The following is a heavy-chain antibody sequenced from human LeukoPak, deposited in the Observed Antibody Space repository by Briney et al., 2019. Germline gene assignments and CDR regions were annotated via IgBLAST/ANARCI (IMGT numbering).Heavy chain of an antibody. CDR1: GFTFSSYA. CDR2: ISGSGGST. Sequence: PGGSLRLSCAASGFTFSSYATSWVRQAPGKGLEWVSAISGSGGSTYYADSVKGRFTISRDNSKNTLYLQMNRLRAEDTAVYSCAKGYSYGLYNWFDPWGQGTLVTVSS. D-gene: IGHD5-18*01. V-gene: IGHV3-23*01. J-gene: IGHJ5*02. CDR3: AKGYSYGLYNWFDP.